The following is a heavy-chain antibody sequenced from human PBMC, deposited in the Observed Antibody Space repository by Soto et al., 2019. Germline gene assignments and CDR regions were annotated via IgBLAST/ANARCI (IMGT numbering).Heavy chain of an antibody. V-gene: IGHV6-1*01. CDR2: TYYRSKWYN. J-gene: IGHJ5*02. Sequence: SQTLSLTCAISGDSVSSNSAAWNWIRQSPSRGLEWLGRTYYRSKWYNDYAVSVESRITINPDTSKNRFSLQLNSVTPEDTAVYYCASSLMAGSQGAWFDPWGQGTLVTVSS. CDR3: ASSLMAGSQGAWFDP. D-gene: IGHD6-19*01. CDR1: GDSVSSNSAA.